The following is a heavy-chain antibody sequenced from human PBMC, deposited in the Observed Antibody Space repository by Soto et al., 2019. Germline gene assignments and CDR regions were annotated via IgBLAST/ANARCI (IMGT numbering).Heavy chain of an antibody. CDR2: IYYSGST. CDR1: GGSISSGDYY. Sequence: TSETLSLTCTVSGGSISSGDYYWSWIRQPPGKGLEWIGYIYYSGSTYYNPSLKSRVTISVDTSKNQFSLKLSSVTAADTAVYYCARDTRQRYSSSWSEVDYWRQGTLVTVSS. D-gene: IGHD6-13*01. CDR3: ARDTRQRYSSSWSEVDY. J-gene: IGHJ4*02. V-gene: IGHV4-30-4*01.